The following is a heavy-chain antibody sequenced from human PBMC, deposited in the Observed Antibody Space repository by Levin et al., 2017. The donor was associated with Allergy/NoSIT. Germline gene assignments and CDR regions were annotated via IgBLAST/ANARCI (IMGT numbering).Heavy chain of an antibody. CDR3: ASFSSYDAFDI. Sequence: LSLTCAASGFTFSSYWMSWVRQAPGKGLEWVANIKQDGSEKYYVDSVKGRFTISRDNAKNSLYLQMNSLRAEDTAVYYCASFSSYDAFDIWGQGTMVTVSS. V-gene: IGHV3-7*01. CDR2: IKQDGSEK. CDR1: GFTFSSYW. J-gene: IGHJ3*02. D-gene: IGHD2-2*01.